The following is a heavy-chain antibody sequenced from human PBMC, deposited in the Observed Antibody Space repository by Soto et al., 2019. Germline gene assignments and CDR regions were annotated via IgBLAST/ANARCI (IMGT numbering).Heavy chain of an antibody. D-gene: IGHD2-21*02. CDR1: GFTFGNYA. CDR3: AKEDIVVVTATPYLDY. V-gene: IGHV3-23*01. Sequence: GGSLRLSCAASGFTFGNYAMSWVRQAPGKGLEWVSAISSSGGQTYYIDSVKGRFTISRDNSKNTLYLQMNSLRAEDTAAYYCAKEDIVVVTATPYLDYWGQGALVTVSS. J-gene: IGHJ4*02. CDR2: ISSSGGQT.